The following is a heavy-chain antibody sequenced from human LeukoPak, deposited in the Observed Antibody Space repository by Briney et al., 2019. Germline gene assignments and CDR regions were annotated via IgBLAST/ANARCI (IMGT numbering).Heavy chain of an antibody. Sequence: SETLSLTCTVSGGSISSGNYYWSWIRQPAGKGLEWIGRIYTSGSTKYNPSLMSRVTISVDTSKNQFSLNLSSVTAADTAVYYCARGPLSGYYDWYYFDYWGQGTLVTVSS. CDR3: ARGPLSGYYDWYYFDY. V-gene: IGHV4-61*02. D-gene: IGHD3-3*01. J-gene: IGHJ4*02. CDR1: GGSISSGNYY. CDR2: IYTSGST.